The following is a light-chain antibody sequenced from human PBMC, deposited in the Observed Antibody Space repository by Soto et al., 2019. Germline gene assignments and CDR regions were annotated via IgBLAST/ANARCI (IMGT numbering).Light chain of an antibody. CDR2: DVS. CDR3: SSYTSSSLYV. J-gene: IGLJ1*01. Sequence: QSVLTQPASVSGSPGQSITISCTGTSSDVGGYSYVSWYQQLPGKAPKLMIYDVSDRPSGVSNRFSGSKSGNTASLTNSGLQAEDEADYDCSSYTSSSLYVFGTGTKGTVL. V-gene: IGLV2-14*01. CDR1: SSDVGGYSY.